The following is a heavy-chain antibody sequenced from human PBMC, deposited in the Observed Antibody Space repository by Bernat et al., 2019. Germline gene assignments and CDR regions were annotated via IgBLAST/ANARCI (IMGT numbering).Heavy chain of an antibody. D-gene: IGHD3-10*01. Sequence: QVQLQESGPGLVNPSQTLSLTCTVSGGSINSGDYYWSWIRQPPGKGLEWIGYIYYTGSTYYNPSLKTRVAISEATSKNRSPLRLTSVTAADTAIFYWANTVNTPGSGPLNFADSFANWGQEPLFTVSS. CDR2: IYYTGST. V-gene: IGHV4-30-4*01. CDR1: GGSINSGDYY. J-gene: IGHJ4*02. CDR3: ANTVNTPGSGPLNFADSFAN.